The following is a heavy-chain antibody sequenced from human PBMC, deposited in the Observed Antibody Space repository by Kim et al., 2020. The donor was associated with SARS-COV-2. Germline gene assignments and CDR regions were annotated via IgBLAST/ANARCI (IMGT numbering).Heavy chain of an antibody. D-gene: IGHD3-9*01. J-gene: IGHJ6*02. Sequence: STYYAYSVRGRFTISRDSSKNKLYLHMSNLSADDTAVYFCARDTINSGMDVWGQGTTVTVSS. CDR3: ARDTINSGMDV. CDR2: ST. V-gene: IGHV3-66*01.